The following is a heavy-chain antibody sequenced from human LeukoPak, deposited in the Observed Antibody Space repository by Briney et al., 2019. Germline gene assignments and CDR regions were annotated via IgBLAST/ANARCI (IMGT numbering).Heavy chain of an antibody. CDR3: ARHGGLLWFGEENWFDP. Sequence: SETLSLTCTVSGGSISSHYWSWIRQPPGKGLEWIGYIYYSGSTNYNPSLKSRVTISVDTSKNQFSLKLSSVTAADTAVYYCARHGGLLWFGEENWFDPWGQGTLVTVSS. CDR2: IYYSGST. D-gene: IGHD3-10*01. V-gene: IGHV4-59*11. CDR1: GGSISSHY. J-gene: IGHJ5*02.